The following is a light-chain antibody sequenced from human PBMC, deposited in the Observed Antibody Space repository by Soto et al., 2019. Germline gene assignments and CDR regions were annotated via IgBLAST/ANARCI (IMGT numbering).Light chain of an antibody. Sequence: QSALTQPGSVSGSPGQSITISCTGTSSDIGGYNYVSWYQQHPGKAPKLIISEVSNRPSGISNRFSGSKSGNTASLTISGLHAEDEAHYHCSSYTITDTLVVFGGGTKLTVL. J-gene: IGLJ2*01. CDR2: EVS. V-gene: IGLV2-14*01. CDR1: SSDIGGYNY. CDR3: SSYTITDTLVV.